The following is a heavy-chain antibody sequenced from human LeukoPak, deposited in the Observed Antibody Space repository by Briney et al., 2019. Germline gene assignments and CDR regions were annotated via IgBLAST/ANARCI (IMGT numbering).Heavy chain of an antibody. J-gene: IGHJ6*03. V-gene: IGHV4-38-2*02. CDR3: ARALVGATSYYYYYMDV. Sequence: PSETLPLTCTVSGYSISSGYYWGWIRQPPGKGLEWIGSISHSGSPYYNPSLKSRVTISLDTSKNHFSLKVRYVTAADTAVYYCARALVGATSYYYYYMDVWGKGTTVTVSS. D-gene: IGHD1-26*01. CDR2: ISHSGSP. CDR1: GYSISSGYY.